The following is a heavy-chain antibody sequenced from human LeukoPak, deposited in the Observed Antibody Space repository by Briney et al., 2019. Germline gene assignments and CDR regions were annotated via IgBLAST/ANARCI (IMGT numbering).Heavy chain of an antibody. CDR3: ARGLERDADY. J-gene: IGHJ4*02. D-gene: IGHD1-1*01. CDR2: INPDSGGT. V-gene: IGHV1-2*02. CDR1: GYTFTVYY. Sequence: ASVTVSCKASGYTFTVYYMHWVRQAPGQGLEWMGWINPDSGGTNFAQKFQGRVTMTRDTSISTAYMDLSRLRSDDTAVYYCARGLERDADYWGQGTLVTVSS.